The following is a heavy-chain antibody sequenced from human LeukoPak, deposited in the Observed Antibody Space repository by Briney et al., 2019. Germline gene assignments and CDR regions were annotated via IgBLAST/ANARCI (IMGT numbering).Heavy chain of an antibody. D-gene: IGHD3-3*01. J-gene: IGHJ4*02. CDR2: IYHSGST. CDR1: GYSISSGYY. Sequence: SETLSLTCAVSGYSISSGYYWGWIRQPPGKGLEWIGSIYHSGSTYYNPSLKSRVTISVDTSENQFSLKLSSVTAADTAVYYCARHKSSEWGAGDFDYWGQGTLVTVSS. CDR3: ARHKSSEWGAGDFDY. V-gene: IGHV4-38-2*01.